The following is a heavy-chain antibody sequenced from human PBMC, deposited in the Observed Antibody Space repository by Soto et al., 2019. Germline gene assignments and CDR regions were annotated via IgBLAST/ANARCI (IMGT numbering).Heavy chain of an antibody. CDR1: GGSFSGYY. D-gene: IGHD2-21*02. CDR3: ARADRTLVTSYSLDV. J-gene: IGHJ6*02. Sequence: QVQLQQWGAGLLKPSETLSLTCAVYGGSFSGYYWTWIRQPPGKGLEWIGEINHSGTVNFNPYLKSRLNISLDTSKKHFSLKLSSVTDADTAAYWWARADRTLVTSYSLDVWGQGTTVAVSS. V-gene: IGHV4-34*01. CDR2: INHSGTV.